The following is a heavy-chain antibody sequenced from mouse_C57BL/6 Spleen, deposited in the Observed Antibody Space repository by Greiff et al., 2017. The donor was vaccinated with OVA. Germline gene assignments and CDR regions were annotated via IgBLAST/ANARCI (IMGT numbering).Heavy chain of an antibody. CDR2: INPSTGGT. CDR1: GYSFTGYY. J-gene: IGHJ2*01. V-gene: IGHV1-42*01. Sequence: VHVKQSGPELVKPGASVKISCKASGYSFTGYYMNWVKQSPEKSLEWIGEINPSTGGTTYNQKFKAKATLTVDKSSSTAYMQLKSLTSEDSAVYYCARRPFDYWGQGTTLTVSS. CDR3: ARRPFDY.